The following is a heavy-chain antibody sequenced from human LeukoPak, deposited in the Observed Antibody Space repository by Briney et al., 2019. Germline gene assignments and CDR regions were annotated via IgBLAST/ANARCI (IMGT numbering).Heavy chain of an antibody. J-gene: IGHJ4*02. D-gene: IGHD3-10*01. CDR3: ARGPCGSGSLLDY. Sequence: ASVKVSCKASGYTFTGYYMHWVRQAPGQGLEWMGWINPNSGGTNYAQKFQGRVTMTRDTSISTAYMELSRLRSDDTAVYYCARGPCGSGSLLDYWGQGTLVTVSS. CDR2: INPNSGGT. CDR1: GYTFTGYY. V-gene: IGHV1-2*02.